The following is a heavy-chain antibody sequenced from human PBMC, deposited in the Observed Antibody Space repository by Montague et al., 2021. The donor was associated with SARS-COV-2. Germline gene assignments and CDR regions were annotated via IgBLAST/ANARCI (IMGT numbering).Heavy chain of an antibody. CDR3: ASCPARVVRGGVRLKWFDL. J-gene: IGHJ5*02. CDR2: IYYSGTT. V-gene: IGHV4-39*02. Sequence: SETLSLTCSVSGGSITSDTYYWGWIRQPPGKGLEWIGNIYYSGTTYYNPSLRSRVTISVDTSKNHVSLTLMSVTVADTAVYYCASCPARVVRGGVRLKWFDLWGQGTLVIVSS. CDR1: GGSITSDTYY. D-gene: IGHD3-10*01.